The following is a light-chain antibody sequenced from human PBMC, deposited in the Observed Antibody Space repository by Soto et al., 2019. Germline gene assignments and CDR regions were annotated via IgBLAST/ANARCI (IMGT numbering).Light chain of an antibody. Sequence: EIVLTQSPGTLSLSPGEGATLSCRASESVGSNYLAWYQQKPGQAPRVXIYGASSRATGIPDRFSGSGSGTELTLTISRLQPEDSEVYYCQQYGSSPWTFGQGTKVDIK. CDR2: GAS. CDR1: ESVGSNY. J-gene: IGKJ1*01. V-gene: IGKV3-20*01. CDR3: QQYGSSPWT.